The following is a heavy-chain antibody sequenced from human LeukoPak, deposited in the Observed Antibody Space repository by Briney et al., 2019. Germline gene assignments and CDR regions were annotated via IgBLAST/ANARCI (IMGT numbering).Heavy chain of an antibody. CDR1: GGSISSSSYY. D-gene: IGHD1-26*01. CDR2: IYYSGST. V-gene: IGHV4-39*01. Sequence: SETLSLTCTVSGGSISSSSYYWGWIRQPPGKGLEWIGSIYYSGSTYYNPSLKSRVTISVDTSKNQFSLKLSSVTAADTAVYYCARHPEDVVGATDYWGQGTLVTVSS. CDR3: ARHPEDVVGATDY. J-gene: IGHJ4*02.